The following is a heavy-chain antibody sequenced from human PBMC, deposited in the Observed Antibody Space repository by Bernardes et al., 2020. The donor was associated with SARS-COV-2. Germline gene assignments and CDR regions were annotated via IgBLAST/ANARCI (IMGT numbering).Heavy chain of an antibody. CDR3: ASGFSGYGSDY. D-gene: IGHD5-12*01. V-gene: IGHV1-46*03. J-gene: IGHJ4*02. Sequence: AQVEASCKASGYTFTSDYLHWVRQAPGQGREWMGILNPSSGHATSAQRFRGRLTMTRDTSTGTAYIELSSLGYEDTAVYYCASGFSGYGSDYWGQGTLVTVSA. CDR2: LNPSSGHA. CDR1: GYTFTSDY.